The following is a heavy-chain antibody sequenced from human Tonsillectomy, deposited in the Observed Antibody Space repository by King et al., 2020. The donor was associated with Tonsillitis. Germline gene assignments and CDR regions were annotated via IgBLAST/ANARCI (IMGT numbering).Heavy chain of an antibody. V-gene: IGHV2-70*01. CDR2: IDWEDDK. Sequence: TLKESGPALGKPTQTLTLTCTFSWFALSTIGMCVSRIRQPPGKSLEWLAPIDWEDDKYYSTLLKTRITSSKDTSKNRVVLTMTNMDPVETATYYCARIPGYDILTGYRPYWYFDLWGRGTLVTVSS. D-gene: IGHD3-9*01. CDR3: ARIPGYDILTGYRPYWYFDL. J-gene: IGHJ2*01. CDR1: WFALSTIGMC.